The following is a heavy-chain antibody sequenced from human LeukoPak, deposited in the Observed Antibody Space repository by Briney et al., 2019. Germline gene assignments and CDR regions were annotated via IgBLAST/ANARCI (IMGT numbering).Heavy chain of an antibody. V-gene: IGHV3-23*01. D-gene: IGHD3-10*01. Sequence: GGSLRLSCAASGFTFSSYAMSWVRQAPGKGLEWVSAISGSGGSTYYADSVKGRFTISRDNSKNTLCLQMNSLRAGDTAVYYCAKHSGSYGRPLDYWGQGTLVTVSS. CDR1: GFTFSSYA. CDR3: AKHSGSYGRPLDY. CDR2: ISGSGGST. J-gene: IGHJ4*02.